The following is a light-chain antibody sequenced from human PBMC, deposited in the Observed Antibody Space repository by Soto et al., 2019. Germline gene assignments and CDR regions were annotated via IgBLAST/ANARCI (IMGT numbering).Light chain of an antibody. CDR3: GSYAGSYEGV. CDR2: EVT. Sequence: QSALTQPRSVSGSPGQTVTISCTGTSSDVGGYNYVSWYQQHPGKAPKVLIYEVTKRPSGVPARFSGSKSGNTASLTISGLQAEDEADYYCGSYAGSYEGVCCGGTKLTVL. CDR1: SSDVGGYNY. J-gene: IGLJ3*02. V-gene: IGLV2-11*01.